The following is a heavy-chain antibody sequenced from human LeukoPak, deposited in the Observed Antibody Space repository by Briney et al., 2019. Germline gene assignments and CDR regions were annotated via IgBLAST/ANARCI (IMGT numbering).Heavy chain of an antibody. J-gene: IGHJ4*02. V-gene: IGHV3-20*04. Sequence: PGGSLRLSCAASGFTFDDYGLSWVRQVPGKGLEWVSGLNWNGASTGYADSVKGRFTISRDNAKNSLYLQMNSLRAEDTAVYYCARGLHFRVYDSSDFYLHWGQGTLVTVSS. D-gene: IGHD3-22*01. CDR1: GFTFDDYG. CDR3: ARGLHFRVYDSSDFYLH. CDR2: LNWNGAST.